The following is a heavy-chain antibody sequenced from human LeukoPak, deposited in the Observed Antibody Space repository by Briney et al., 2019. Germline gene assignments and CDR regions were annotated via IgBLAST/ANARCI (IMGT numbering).Heavy chain of an antibody. J-gene: IGHJ4*02. Sequence: PGGSLRLSCAASGFTFSSYCMHWVRQAPGKGREWVAVISHDGRDSHYADSVKGRFTISRDNSKNTVYLQMSSLRPEDTDVYFCAKELYFGSGSYPDYWGQGTLVRVSS. V-gene: IGHV3-30*18. CDR2: ISHDGRDS. CDR1: GFTFSSYC. D-gene: IGHD3-10*01. CDR3: AKELYFGSGSYPDY.